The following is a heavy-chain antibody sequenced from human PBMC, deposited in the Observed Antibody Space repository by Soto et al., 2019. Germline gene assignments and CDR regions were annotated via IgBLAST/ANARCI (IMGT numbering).Heavy chain of an antibody. V-gene: IGHV3-74*01. CDR2: INSDGSST. Sequence: EVQLVESGGGLVQPGGSLRLSCAASGFTFSSYWMHWVRQAPGKGLVWVSRINSDGSSTSYADSVKGRFTISRDNAKNTLYLQMNSLRAEDTAVYYCARDGGKRGYSSSSGGLDYWGQGTLVTVSS. CDR3: ARDGGKRGYSSSSGGLDY. J-gene: IGHJ4*02. D-gene: IGHD6-6*01. CDR1: GFTFSSYW.